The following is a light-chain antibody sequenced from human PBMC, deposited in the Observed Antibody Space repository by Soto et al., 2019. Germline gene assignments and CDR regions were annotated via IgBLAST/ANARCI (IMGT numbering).Light chain of an antibody. J-gene: IGLJ1*01. V-gene: IGLV2-8*01. Sequence: QSALTQPPSASGSPGQSVTISCTGTSSDVGAYNYVSWYQQHPGKAPKLMIYEVSKRPSGVPVCFSGSKSGNTASLTVSGLQAEDEADYYCSSYAGSNNFRVFGTGTKLTVL. CDR2: EVS. CDR1: SSDVGAYNY. CDR3: SSYAGSNNFRV.